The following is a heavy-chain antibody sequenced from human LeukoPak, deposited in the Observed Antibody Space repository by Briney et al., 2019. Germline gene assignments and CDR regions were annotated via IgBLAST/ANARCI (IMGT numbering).Heavy chain of an antibody. D-gene: IGHD1-26*01. Sequence: ASVKVSCKASGYTFTSYYMHWVRQAPGQGLEWMGMINPSGGSTSYAQKFQGRVTMTRDTSTSTVYMELSSLRSEDTAVYYCARDGPIVGATKRAFDIWGQGTMVTVSS. CDR3: ARDGPIVGATKRAFDI. CDR2: INPSGGST. V-gene: IGHV1-46*01. CDR1: GYTFTSYY. J-gene: IGHJ3*02.